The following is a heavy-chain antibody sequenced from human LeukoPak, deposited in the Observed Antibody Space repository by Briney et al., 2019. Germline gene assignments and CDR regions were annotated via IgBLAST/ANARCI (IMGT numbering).Heavy chain of an antibody. V-gene: IGHV1-18*01. J-gene: IGHJ4*02. CDR1: GYRFNAYG. CDR3: ARWDDSAWGFGN. Sequence: GASVKVSCKTSGYRFNAYGISWVRQAPGQGLEWMGWISGYNGNTNYGEKVQGRLTMTLDTSTTTAYMELSGLRSDDTAVYYCARWDDSAWGFGNWGPGTLVTVSS. D-gene: IGHD6-19*01. CDR2: ISGYNGNT.